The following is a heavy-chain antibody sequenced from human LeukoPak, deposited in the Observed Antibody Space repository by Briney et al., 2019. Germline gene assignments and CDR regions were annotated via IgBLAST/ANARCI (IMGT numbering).Heavy chain of an antibody. CDR2: INTNTGNP. J-gene: IGHJ5*02. Sequence: ASVKVSCKASGYTFTSYDINWVRQAPGQGLEWMGWINTNTGNPTYAQGFTGRFVFSLDTSVSTAYLQISSLKAEDTAVYYCARSAAPYYDAFRFDPWGQGTLVTVSS. CDR3: ARSAAPYYDAFRFDP. CDR1: GYTFTSYD. D-gene: IGHD3-22*01. V-gene: IGHV7-4-1*02.